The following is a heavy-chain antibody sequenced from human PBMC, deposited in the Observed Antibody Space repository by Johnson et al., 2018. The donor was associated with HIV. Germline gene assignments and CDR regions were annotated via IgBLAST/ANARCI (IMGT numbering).Heavy chain of an antibody. CDR1: GFTFSSYA. D-gene: IGHD6-19*01. J-gene: IGHJ3*02. CDR2: ISSNGGST. V-gene: IGHV3-64*01. Sequence: VQLVESGGGLVQPGGSLRLSCAASGFTFSSYAMHWVRQAPGKGLEYVSAISSNGGSTYYANSVKGRFTISRDNSKNTLYLQMGSLRAEDMAVYYCARDGAPRIAVADLDAFDIWGQGTMVTVSS. CDR3: ARDGAPRIAVADLDAFDI.